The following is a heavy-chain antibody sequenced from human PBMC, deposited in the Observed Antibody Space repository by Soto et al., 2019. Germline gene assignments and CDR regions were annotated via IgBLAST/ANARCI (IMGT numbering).Heavy chain of an antibody. CDR2: IYSSGGT. J-gene: IGHJ5*02. V-gene: IGHV4-4*07. CDR3: ARGHRFYDSFDP. Sequence: SETLSLTCTVSGGAISGYYWTWIRQSAGKGLEWIGRIYSSGGTKYNPSLQSRVTMSLDTSKNQFSLRLTSVTAADTAVYYCARGHRFYDSFDPSGQGTFVTVS. CDR1: GGAISGYY. D-gene: IGHD3-3*01.